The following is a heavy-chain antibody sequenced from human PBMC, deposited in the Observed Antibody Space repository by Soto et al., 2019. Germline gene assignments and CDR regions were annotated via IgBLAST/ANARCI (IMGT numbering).Heavy chain of an antibody. Sequence: EASVKVSCKSSGYTFTSYGISCVRQAPGQGLEWMGWISAYNGNANYAQKLQGRVTMTTDTSTSTAFMELRSLRSDDTAVYYCARDVGYSSTWEIWGQGTMVTVSS. D-gene: IGHD6-13*01. J-gene: IGHJ3*02. V-gene: IGHV1-18*01. CDR2: ISAYNGNA. CDR1: GYTFTSYG. CDR3: ARDVGYSSTWEI.